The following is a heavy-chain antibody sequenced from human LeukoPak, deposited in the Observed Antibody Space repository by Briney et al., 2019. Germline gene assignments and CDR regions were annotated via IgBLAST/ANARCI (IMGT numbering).Heavy chain of an antibody. CDR3: ARVEDMGDYRYWYFEV. Sequence: PGGSLRLSCAASGFTFSNYWIHWVRQAPGKGLVWVSRIDNAGSITTYADSVKGRFTISRDNAENTLYLQMNSLRVEDTAVYYCARVEDMGDYRYWYFEVWGRGTLVAVSS. V-gene: IGHV3-74*03. CDR2: IDNAGSIT. CDR1: GFTFSNYW. D-gene: IGHD1-26*01. J-gene: IGHJ2*01.